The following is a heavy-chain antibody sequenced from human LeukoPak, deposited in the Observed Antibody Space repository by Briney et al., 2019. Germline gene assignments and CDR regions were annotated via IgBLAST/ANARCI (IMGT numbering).Heavy chain of an antibody. V-gene: IGHV3-23*01. D-gene: IGHD6-13*01. CDR3: AKVGGSSWYYYYYGMDV. CDR2: ISGSGGNT. CDR1: GFTFSSYA. Sequence: GGSLRLSCAASGFTFSSYAMSWVRQAPGRGLEWVSAISGSGGNTYYADSVKGRFTISRDNSKNTLYLQMNSLRAEDTAVYYCAKVGGSSWYYYYYGMDVWGQGTTVTVSS. J-gene: IGHJ6*02.